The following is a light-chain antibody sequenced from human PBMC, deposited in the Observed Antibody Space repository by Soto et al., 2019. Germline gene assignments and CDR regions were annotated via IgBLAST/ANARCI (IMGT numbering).Light chain of an antibody. V-gene: IGKV3-11*01. CDR2: EAL. J-gene: IGKJ1*01. Sequence: ETVLTQSPATLSLSPGERATLSCRASRSISTYLAWYQQKPGQAPRLLIYEALNRATGIPARFSGSGSGTDFTLTISSLEPEDFAVYYCQQYNNWPAIFGQGTKVEIK. CDR1: RSISTY. CDR3: QQYNNWPAI.